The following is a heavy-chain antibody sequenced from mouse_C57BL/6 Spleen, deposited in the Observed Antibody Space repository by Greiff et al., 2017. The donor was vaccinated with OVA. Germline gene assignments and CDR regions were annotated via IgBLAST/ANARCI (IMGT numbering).Heavy chain of an antibody. CDR2: IDPSDSYT. D-gene: IGHD1-3*01. CDR3: ARAESNREFAY. CDR1: GYTFTSYW. Sequence: QVQLQQPGAELVMPGASVKLSCKASGYTFTSYWMHWVKQRPGQGLEWIGVIDPSDSYTNYNQKFKGKSTLTVDKSSSTAYMQLSSLTSEDSAVYYCARAESNREFAYWGQGTLVTVSA. V-gene: IGHV1-69*01. J-gene: IGHJ3*01.